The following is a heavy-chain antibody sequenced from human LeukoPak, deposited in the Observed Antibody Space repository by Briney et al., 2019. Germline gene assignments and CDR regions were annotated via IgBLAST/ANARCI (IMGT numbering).Heavy chain of an antibody. CDR1: GFTFSSFA. CDR3: AKGSGINHYHWIDP. CDR2: SSGGGGST. V-gene: IGHV3-23*01. Sequence: GGSLRLSCAASGFTFSSFAMTWVRPAPGKGLEWVSGSSGGGGSTYYADSVKGRFTNTRDNSKNPLYLQMDSLRAEDTALYYCAKGSGINHYHWIDPWGQGTLVTVSS. J-gene: IGHJ5*02. D-gene: IGHD1-14*01.